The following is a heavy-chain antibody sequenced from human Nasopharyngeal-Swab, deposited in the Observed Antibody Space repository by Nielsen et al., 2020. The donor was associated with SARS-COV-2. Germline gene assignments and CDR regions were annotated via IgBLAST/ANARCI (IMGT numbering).Heavy chain of an antibody. J-gene: IGHJ6*02. CDR2: INSDGSST. Sequence: GESLKISCAASGFTFSNYWMHWVRQAPGKGLGWVSRINSDGSSTSYADSVKGRFTISRDNSKNTLYLQMNSLRAEDTAVYYCAKDLFAAVAGYYYYYGMDVWGQGTTVTVSS. D-gene: IGHD6-19*01. V-gene: IGHV3-74*01. CDR3: AKDLFAAVAGYYYYYGMDV. CDR1: GFTFSNYW.